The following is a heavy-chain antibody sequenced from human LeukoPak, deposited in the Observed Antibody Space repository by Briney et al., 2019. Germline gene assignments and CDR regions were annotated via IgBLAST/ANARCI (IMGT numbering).Heavy chain of an antibody. CDR2: ISYDGSDE. Sequence: PGGSLRLSCAASGFTFSRYDMHWVRQAPGKGLEWVAGISYDGSDEYYAASVKGRFTISRDNSKNTLYLQMNSLRAEDTAVYYCARAVVTYFDYWGQGTLVTVSS. J-gene: IGHJ4*02. CDR3: ARAVVTYFDY. D-gene: IGHD3-22*01. V-gene: IGHV3-30*03. CDR1: GFTFSRYD.